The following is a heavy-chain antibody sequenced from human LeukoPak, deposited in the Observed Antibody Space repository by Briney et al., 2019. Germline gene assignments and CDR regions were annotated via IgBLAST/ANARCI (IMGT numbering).Heavy chain of an antibody. V-gene: IGHV3-74*01. CDR1: GFTFSSYG. J-gene: IGHJ4*02. CDR2: INTDGSST. Sequence: QPGGSLRLSCAASGFTFSSYGMHWVRQAPGKGLVWVSRINTDGSSTSYADSVKGRFTISRDNAKNTLYLQMNSLRAEDTAVYYCARVSSSSWWALDYWGQGTLVTVSS. D-gene: IGHD6-13*01. CDR3: ARVSSSSWWALDY.